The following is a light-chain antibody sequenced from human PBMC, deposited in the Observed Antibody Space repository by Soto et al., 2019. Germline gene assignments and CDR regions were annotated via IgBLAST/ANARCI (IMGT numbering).Light chain of an antibody. J-gene: IGKJ1*01. Sequence: TVMTQSPATLSVSPGETATLSCRTSQGLNRNLAWYQQKPGQAPRLLIYAASRRATGIPDRFSGSGSGTDFTLTISRLEPEDFAVYYCQQYGSSPWTFGQGTKVDI. V-gene: IGKV3-20*01. CDR1: QGLNRN. CDR2: AAS. CDR3: QQYGSSPWT.